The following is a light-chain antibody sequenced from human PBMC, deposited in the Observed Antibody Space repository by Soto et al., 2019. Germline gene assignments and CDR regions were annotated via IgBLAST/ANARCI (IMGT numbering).Light chain of an antibody. V-gene: IGLV2-11*01. J-gene: IGLJ3*02. Sequence: QSALTQPRSVSGSPGQSVTISCTGTSSDVGSYNYVSWYQQHPGKAPKVMIYDVSKRPSGVPDRFSGSKSGNTASLTISWLQAEDEADYYCCSYAGSYTGVFGGGTKLTVL. CDR3: CSYAGSYTGV. CDR2: DVS. CDR1: SSDVGSYNY.